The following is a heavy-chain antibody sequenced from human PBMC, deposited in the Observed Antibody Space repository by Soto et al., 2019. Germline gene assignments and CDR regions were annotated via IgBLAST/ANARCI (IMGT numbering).Heavy chain of an antibody. CDR3: VRGSYGDYAS. J-gene: IGHJ5*02. V-gene: IGHV3-21*02. D-gene: IGHD4-17*01. CDR2: LDPSSTYI. Sequence: EVQLVESGGGLVKPGGSLRLSCAASGFTFSAYTMNWVRQAPGKGLEWVSSLDPSSTYIYYADSVKGRFTLSRDNAKNSLFLRLNSRRADDTALYYCVRGSYGDYASWGQGTLVTVSS. CDR1: GFTFSAYT.